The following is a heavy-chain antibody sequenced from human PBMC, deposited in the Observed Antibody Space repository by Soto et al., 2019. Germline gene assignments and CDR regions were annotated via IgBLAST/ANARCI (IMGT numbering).Heavy chain of an antibody. CDR1: GFTFSSYS. CDR3: ARAPRSSQYFDY. CDR2: ISSSSSYI. Sequence: GSLRLSCAASGFTFSSYSMNWVRQAPGKGLEWVSSISSSSSYIYYADSVKGRFTISRDNAKNSLYLQMNSLRAEDTAVYYCARAPRSSQYFDYWGRGTLGNASS. J-gene: IGHJ4*02. V-gene: IGHV3-21*01.